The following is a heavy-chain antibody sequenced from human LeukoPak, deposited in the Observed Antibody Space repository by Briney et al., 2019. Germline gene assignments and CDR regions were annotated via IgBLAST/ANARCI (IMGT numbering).Heavy chain of an antibody. CDR1: GGNFRSYA. CDR3: ARWAASTVTTFWGPGDF. J-gene: IGHJ4*02. Sequence: SVNVSCTAAGGNFRSYAINWVRQAPGQGLEWMGGIIPIFSATTYAQEFQGRVTLTADESTSTAYMELNNLKSEDTAVYYCARWAASTVTTFWGPGDFWGQGTLVTVSS. V-gene: IGHV1-69*01. D-gene: IGHD4-17*01. CDR2: IIPIFSAT.